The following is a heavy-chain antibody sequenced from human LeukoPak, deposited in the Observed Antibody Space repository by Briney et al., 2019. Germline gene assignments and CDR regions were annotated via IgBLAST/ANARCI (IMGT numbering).Heavy chain of an antibody. CDR3: AKPRLSGSYYRVFDY. V-gene: IGHV4-34*01. CDR2: INHSGST. J-gene: IGHJ4*02. Sequence: SETLSLTCAVYGGSFSGYYWSWIRQPPGKGLEWIGEINHSGSTNYNPSLKSRVTISVDTSKNQFSLKLSSVTAADTAVYYCAKPRLSGSYYRVFDYWGQGTLVTVSS. D-gene: IGHD1-26*01. CDR1: GGSFSGYY.